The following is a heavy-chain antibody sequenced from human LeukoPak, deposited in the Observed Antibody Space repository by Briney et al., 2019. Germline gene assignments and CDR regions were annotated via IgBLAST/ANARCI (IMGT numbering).Heavy chain of an antibody. Sequence: PGGSLRLSCAASGFTVSSNYMSWVRQAPGKGLEWVANIKQDGSANYYVDSVKGRFTISRDNANNSLYLQMNSLRAEDTAVYYCARGDGWLHTTWGQGTLVTVSS. CDR3: ARGDGWLHTT. V-gene: IGHV3-7*01. CDR1: GFTVSSNY. J-gene: IGHJ5*02. D-gene: IGHD5-24*01. CDR2: IKQDGSAN.